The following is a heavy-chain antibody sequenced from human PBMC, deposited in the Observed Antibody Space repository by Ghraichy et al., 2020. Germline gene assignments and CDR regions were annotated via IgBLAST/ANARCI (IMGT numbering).Heavy chain of an antibody. CDR2: IYYSGST. CDR3: ATARYSYGSPRFDY. D-gene: IGHD5-18*01. CDR1: GGSISSSSYY. Sequence: SETLSLTCTVSGGSISSSSYYWGWIRQPPGKGLEWIGSIYYSGSTYYNPSLKSRVTISVDTSKNQFSLKLSSVTAADTAVYYCATARYSYGSPRFDYWGQGTLVTVSS. V-gene: IGHV4-39*01. J-gene: IGHJ4*02.